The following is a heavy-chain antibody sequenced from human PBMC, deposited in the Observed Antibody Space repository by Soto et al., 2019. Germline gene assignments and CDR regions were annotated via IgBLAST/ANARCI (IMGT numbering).Heavy chain of an antibody. V-gene: IGHV1-2*04. D-gene: IGHD5-18*01. CDR3: ARAPGYSYGLPYFDY. CDR2: INPNSGGT. J-gene: IGHJ4*02. CDR1: GYTFTGYY. Sequence: ASVKVSCKASGYTFTGYYMHWVRQAPGQGLEWMGWINPNSGGTNYAQKFQGWVTMTRDTSISTAYMELSRLGSDDTAVYYCARAPGYSYGLPYFDYWGQGTLVTVSS.